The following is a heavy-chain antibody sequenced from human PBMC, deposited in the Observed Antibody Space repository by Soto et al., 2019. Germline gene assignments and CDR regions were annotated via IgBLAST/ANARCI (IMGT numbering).Heavy chain of an antibody. Sequence: GGSLRLSCAAAGFTFSSYAVSWVRQAPGKGPEWISSIIGSGSTIYYADSVKGRFTISRDNSKNTLYLQMSSLIAEDTAVYYCAKVFYYYDSSGYYYFDYWGQGTLVTVSS. CDR2: IIGSGSTI. CDR3: AKVFYYYDSSGYYYFDY. D-gene: IGHD3-22*01. V-gene: IGHV3-23*01. CDR1: GFTFSSYA. J-gene: IGHJ4*02.